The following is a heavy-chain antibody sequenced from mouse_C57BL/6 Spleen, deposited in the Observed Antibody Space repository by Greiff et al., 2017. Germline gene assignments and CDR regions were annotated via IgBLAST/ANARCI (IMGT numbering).Heavy chain of an antibody. CDR2: IDPANGNT. CDR3: ATYYDGDYYSMDY. D-gene: IGHD2-3*01. CDR1: GFNITNNY. Sequence: VQLQQSVAELVRPGASVKLSCTASGFNITNNYMHWVKQRPEQGLEWIGRIDPANGNTKYDPKFQGKATLTVDKPSTTAYLQLSSLTSEDTAIYYCATYYDGDYYSMDYWGQGTSVTVSS. J-gene: IGHJ4*01. V-gene: IGHV14-3*01.